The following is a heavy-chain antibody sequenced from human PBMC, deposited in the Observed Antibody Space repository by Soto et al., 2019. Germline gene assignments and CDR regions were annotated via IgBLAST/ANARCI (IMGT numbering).Heavy chain of an antibody. V-gene: IGHV3-11*01. D-gene: IGHD3-16*01. CDR3: ARSLGMGGDGYN. Sequence: QVQLVESGGDLVKPGGSLRLSCAASGFTSSDYYMSWIRQAPGKGLEWVSDISSRGRSIYYADSVKGLFTISRDNAKNALDLKMNSLRAEDTAVYYCARSLGMGGDGYNWGQGTLVTVSS. CDR2: ISSRGRSI. CDR1: GFTSSDYY. J-gene: IGHJ4*02.